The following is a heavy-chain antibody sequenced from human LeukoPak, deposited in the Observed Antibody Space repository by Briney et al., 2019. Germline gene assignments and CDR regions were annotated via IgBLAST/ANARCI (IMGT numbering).Heavy chain of an antibody. CDR2: ISSTGNTV. Sequence: PGGSLRLSCTASGFTFSSCEMNWGRQAPGQGLEWVAYISSTGNTVHYADSVKGRFTISRDNSNNTLYLQMNSLRAEDTAMYFCVQDRGWELPAEAYWGQGIPVTVSS. CDR3: VQDRGWELPAEAY. J-gene: IGHJ4*02. D-gene: IGHD1-26*01. V-gene: IGHV3-48*03. CDR1: GFTFSSCE.